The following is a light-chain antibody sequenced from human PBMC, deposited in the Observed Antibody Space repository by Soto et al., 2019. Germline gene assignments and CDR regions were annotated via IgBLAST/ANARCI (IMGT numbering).Light chain of an antibody. CDR1: QSVSSN. Sequence: EIVMTQSPATLSVSPGERATLSCRASQSVSSNLAWYQQKPGQAPRLLIYGASTRPTGIPARFSGSGSGTEFTLTISSLQSEDFAVYYCHHYNNWPRTFGQGTKVEIK. CDR2: GAS. V-gene: IGKV3-15*01. J-gene: IGKJ1*01. CDR3: HHYNNWPRT.